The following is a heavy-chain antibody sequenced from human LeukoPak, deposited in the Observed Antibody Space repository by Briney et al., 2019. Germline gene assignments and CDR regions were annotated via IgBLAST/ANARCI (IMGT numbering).Heavy chain of an antibody. CDR1: GYTLTELS. J-gene: IGHJ4*02. CDR2: FDPEDGET. Sequence: ASVKVSCKVSGYTLTELSMHWVRQAPGKGLEWMGGFDPEDGETIYAQKFQGRVTMTEDTSTDTAYMELSSLRSKDTAVYYCATAERGGGLELDYWGQGTLVTVSS. D-gene: IGHD1-7*01. CDR3: ATAERGGGLELDY. V-gene: IGHV1-24*01.